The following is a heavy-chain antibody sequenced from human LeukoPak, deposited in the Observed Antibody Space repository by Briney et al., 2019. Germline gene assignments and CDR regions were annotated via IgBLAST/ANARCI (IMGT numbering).Heavy chain of an antibody. V-gene: IGHV3-21*01. CDR3: ARDWYCSGGSCYSFDY. J-gene: IGHJ4*02. D-gene: IGHD2-15*01. CDR2: ISSSYI. Sequence: RGPLRLSCAASGFTFSSYSMNWVRQAPGKGLEWVSSISSSYIYYADSVKGRFTISRDNAKNTLYLQMNSLRAEDTAVYYCARDWYCSGGSCYSFDYWGQGTLVTVSS. CDR1: GFTFSSYS.